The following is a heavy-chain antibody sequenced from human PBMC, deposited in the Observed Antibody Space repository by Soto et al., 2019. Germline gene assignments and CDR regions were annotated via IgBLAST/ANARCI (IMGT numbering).Heavy chain of an antibody. V-gene: IGHV4-59*12. CDR2: IYYSGST. J-gene: IGHJ6*02. CDR1: GGSISSYY. D-gene: IGHD6-19*01. Sequence: SETLSLTCTVSGGSISSYYWSWIRQPPGKGLEWIGYIYYSGSTNYNPSLKSRVTISVDTSKNQFSLKLSSVTAADTAVYYCASTVAGTREYYYYGMDGWGQRTTVTVSS. CDR3: ASTVAGTREYYYYGMDG.